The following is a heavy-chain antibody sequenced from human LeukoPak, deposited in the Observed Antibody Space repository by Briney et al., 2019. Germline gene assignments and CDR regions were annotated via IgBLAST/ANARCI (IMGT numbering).Heavy chain of an antibody. CDR2: IYSGGST. CDR1: GFTVSSNY. J-gene: IGHJ6*02. D-gene: IGHD6-13*01. Sequence: GGSLRLSCAASGFTVSSNYMSWVRQAPGKGLEWVSVIYSGGSTYYADSVKGRFTISRDNSKNTLYLQMNSLRAEDTAVYYCARDAAAGTKYYYGMDVWGQGTTVTVSS. CDR3: ARDAAAGTKYYYGMDV. V-gene: IGHV3-53*01.